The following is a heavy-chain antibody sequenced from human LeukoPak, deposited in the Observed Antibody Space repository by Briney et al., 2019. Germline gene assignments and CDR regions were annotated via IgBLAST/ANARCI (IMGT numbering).Heavy chain of an antibody. J-gene: IGHJ4*02. CDR1: GGSISSSNW. D-gene: IGHD6-6*01. CDR3: ARGGGAARPY. V-gene: IGHV4-4*02. Sequence: PSETLSLTCAVSGGSISSSNWWSWVRQPPGKGLEWIGEINHSGSTNYNPSLKSRVTISVDTSKNQFSLKLSSVTAADTAAYYCARGGGAARPYWGQGTLVTVSS. CDR2: INHSGST.